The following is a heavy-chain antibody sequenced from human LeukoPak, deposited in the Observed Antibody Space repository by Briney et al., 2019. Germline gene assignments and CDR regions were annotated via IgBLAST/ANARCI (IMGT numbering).Heavy chain of an antibody. Sequence: PSETLSLTCTVSGGSISSYYWSWIRQPAGKGLEWIGRIYTSGSTNYNPSLKSRVTISVDTSKNQFSLKLSSVTAADTVVYYCARHLYYGDPPNCWGQGTLVTVSS. CDR2: IYTSGST. CDR3: ARHLYYGDPPNC. CDR1: GGSISSYY. D-gene: IGHD4-17*01. J-gene: IGHJ4*02. V-gene: IGHV4-4*07.